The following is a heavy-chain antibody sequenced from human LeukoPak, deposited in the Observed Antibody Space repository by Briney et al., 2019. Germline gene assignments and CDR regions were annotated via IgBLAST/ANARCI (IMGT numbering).Heavy chain of an antibody. CDR1: GGSISSSSYY. CDR2: LYYRQST. CDR3: ARHGTLRSYNY. D-gene: IGHD3-10*01. Sequence: KTSETLSLTCTVSGGSISSSSYYWGWIRQPPGTGLEWLRSLYYRQSTYYNPSLKSQVTISVDTSKNQFSLKLSSVTAADTAFYCCARHGTLRSYNYWGQGTLVTVS. V-gene: IGHV4-39*01. J-gene: IGHJ4*02.